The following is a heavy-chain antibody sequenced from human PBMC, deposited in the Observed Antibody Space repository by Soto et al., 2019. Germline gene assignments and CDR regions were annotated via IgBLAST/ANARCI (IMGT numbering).Heavy chain of an antibody. J-gene: IGHJ4*02. CDR2: NYHSGTT. Sequence: SETLSFTCAVSGVTISTYDWSWIRQPPGKGLEWIGYNYHSGTTNYNPSLKSRVTISVDTSKNQFSLRLTSVTAADTAIYYCVREAYIGYGHAIDHWGQGTLVTVSS. CDR3: VREAYIGYGHAIDH. D-gene: IGHD5-12*01. V-gene: IGHV4-59*01. CDR1: GVTISTYD.